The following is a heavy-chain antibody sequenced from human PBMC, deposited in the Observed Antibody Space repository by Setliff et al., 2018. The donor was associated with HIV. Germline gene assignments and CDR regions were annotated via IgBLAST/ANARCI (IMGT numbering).Heavy chain of an antibody. D-gene: IGHD3-10*01. CDR1: GGSINTGGYY. CDR2: IYYTGTT. CDR3: SRGTYYKGLDP. J-gene: IGHJ5*02. V-gene: IGHV4-31*11. Sequence: SETLSLTCVVSGGSINTGGYYLTWIRQVPGKGLEWIGSIYYTGTTNYNPSLESRLTISIDTSQDHFSLKLTSVTAADTALYFCSRGTYYKGLDPWGQGTLVTVSS.